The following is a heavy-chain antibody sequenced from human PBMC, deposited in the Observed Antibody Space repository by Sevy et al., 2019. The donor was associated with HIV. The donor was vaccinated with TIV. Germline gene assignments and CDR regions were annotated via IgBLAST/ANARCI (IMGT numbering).Heavy chain of an antibody. D-gene: IGHD1-26*01. V-gene: IGHV4-34*01. J-gene: IGHJ5*02. CDR3: ARGVGATTRNWFDP. CDR2: IKHSGST. Sequence: SETLSLTCAVYGGSFSGYYWSWIRQPPGKGLEWIGEIKHSGSTNYNPSLKSRVTISVDTSKNQFSLKLSSVTAADTAVYYCARGVGATTRNWFDPWGQGTLVTVSS. CDR1: GGSFSGYY.